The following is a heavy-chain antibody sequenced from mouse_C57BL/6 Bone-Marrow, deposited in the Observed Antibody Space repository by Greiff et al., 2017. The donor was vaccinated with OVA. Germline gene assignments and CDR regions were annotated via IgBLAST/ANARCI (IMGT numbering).Heavy chain of an antibody. V-gene: IGHV14-4*01. CDR1: GFTIKDDY. CDR3: TYDYDDY. Sequence: EVQLQESGAELVRPGASVKLSCTASGFTIKDDYMPWVKQRPEQGLEWIGWIDPENGDTEYASKFQGKATITADTSSNTAYLQLSSLTSEDTAVYYCTYDYDDYWGQGTTLTVSS. D-gene: IGHD2-4*01. CDR2: IDPENGDT. J-gene: IGHJ2*01.